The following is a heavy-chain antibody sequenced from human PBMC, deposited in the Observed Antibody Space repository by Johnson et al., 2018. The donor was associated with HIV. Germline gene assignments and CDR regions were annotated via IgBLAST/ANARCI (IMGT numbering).Heavy chain of an antibody. Sequence: QVQLVESGGDLVKPGGSLRLSCAASGFTISDYYMSWIRQAPGKGLEWVSYISSSGSTIYYADSVKGRFTISRDNAKNTLYLQMNSLRGEDTAVYFCARVPRKGFRPDAFDIWGQGTVVTVSS. V-gene: IGHV3-11*04. CDR1: GFTISDYY. D-gene: IGHD3-3*01. J-gene: IGHJ3*02. CDR2: ISSSGSTI. CDR3: ARVPRKGFRPDAFDI.